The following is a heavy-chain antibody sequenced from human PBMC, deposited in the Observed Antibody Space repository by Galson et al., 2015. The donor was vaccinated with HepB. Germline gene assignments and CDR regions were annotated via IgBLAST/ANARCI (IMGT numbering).Heavy chain of an antibody. D-gene: IGHD1-26*01. CDR3: AGAPSGNYHFYY. Sequence: SLRLSCAASGFTVSNNYMGWVRQAPGKGLEWVSVIYSGGSTYYADSVKGRFTISRDNSKNTLYLQMNSLRVDDTALYYCAGAPSGNYHFYYWGPGTLVTVFS. J-gene: IGHJ4*02. V-gene: IGHV3-53*01. CDR1: GFTVSNNY. CDR2: IYSGGST.